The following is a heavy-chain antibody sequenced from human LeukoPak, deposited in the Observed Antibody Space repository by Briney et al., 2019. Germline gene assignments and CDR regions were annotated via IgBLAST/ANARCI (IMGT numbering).Heavy chain of an antibody. CDR1: GYTFTNYA. V-gene: IGHV1-3*02. Sequence: ASVKVSCKASGYTFTNYAMHWVRQTPGQRLEWLGWHNAANGRTEHSQDLQGRVTITRDTSASTAYMELSSLGSDDMAVYYCVRGRVRSAWLFDYWGQGTLVTVSS. J-gene: IGHJ4*02. CDR3: VRGRVRSAWLFDY. D-gene: IGHD3-16*01. CDR2: HNAANGRT.